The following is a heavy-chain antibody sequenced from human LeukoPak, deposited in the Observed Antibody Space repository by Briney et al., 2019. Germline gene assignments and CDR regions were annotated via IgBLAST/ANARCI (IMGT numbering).Heavy chain of an antibody. CDR2: IYPGDSDT. V-gene: IGHV5-51*01. CDR3: ARQRGPLAGTLDY. CDR1: GYSFTSYW. J-gene: IGHJ4*02. Sequence: GESLKISCKGSGYSFTSYWIGWVRQMPGKGLEWMGIIYPGDSDTRYSPSFQGQVTISADKSINIAYLQWSSLKASDTAMYYCARQRGPLAGTLDYWGQGTLVTVSS. D-gene: IGHD6-19*01.